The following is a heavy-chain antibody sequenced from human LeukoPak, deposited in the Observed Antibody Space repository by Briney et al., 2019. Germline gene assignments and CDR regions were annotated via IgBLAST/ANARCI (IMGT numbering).Heavy chain of an antibody. J-gene: IGHJ4*02. CDR3: ARDSYDSSGYLLYYFDY. CDR2: IIPIFGTA. V-gene: IGHV1-69*05. CDR1: GGTFSSYA. Sequence: ASVKVSCKASGGTFSSYAISWVRQAPGQGLEWMGRIIPIFGTANYAQKFQGRVPITTDESTSTAYMELSSLRSEDTAVYYCARDSYDSSGYLLYYFDYWGQGTLVTVSS. D-gene: IGHD3-22*01.